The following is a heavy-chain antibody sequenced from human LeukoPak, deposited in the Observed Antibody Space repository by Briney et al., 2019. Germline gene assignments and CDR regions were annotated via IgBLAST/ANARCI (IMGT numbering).Heavy chain of an antibody. V-gene: IGHV3-33*01. Sequence: GGSLRLPCAASGFTFSSYGMHWVRQAPGKGLEWVAVIWYDGSNKYYADSVKGRFTISRDNSKNTLYLQMNSLRAEDTAVYYCASVPGDCSGGSCNDAFDIWGQGTMVTVSS. CDR1: GFTFSSYG. D-gene: IGHD2-15*01. CDR3: ASVPGDCSGGSCNDAFDI. J-gene: IGHJ3*02. CDR2: IWYDGSNK.